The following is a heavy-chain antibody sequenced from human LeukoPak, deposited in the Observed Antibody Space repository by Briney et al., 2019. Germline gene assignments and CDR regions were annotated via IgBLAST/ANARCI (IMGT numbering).Heavy chain of an antibody. Sequence: GGSLRLSCEASVFTFSCYSMNWVRQAPGKGLEWVSSISSSSSYIYYADSVKGRFTISRDNAKNSLYLQMNSLRAEDTAVYYCARDSGAGGYYYYYYTDVWGKGNTVTVSS. D-gene: IGHD3-10*01. CDR2: ISSSSSYI. CDR3: ARDSGAGGYYYYYYTDV. V-gene: IGHV3-21*01. J-gene: IGHJ6*03. CDR1: VFTFSCYS.